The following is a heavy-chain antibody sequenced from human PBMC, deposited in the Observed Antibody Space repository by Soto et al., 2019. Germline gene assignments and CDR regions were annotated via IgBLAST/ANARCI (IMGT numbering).Heavy chain of an antibody. CDR3: ARDVTYYDILTGRKGAFDI. V-gene: IGHV1-3*01. CDR1: GYTFTSYA. Sequence: RASVKVSCKASGYTFTSYAMHWVRQAPGQRLEWMGWINAGNGNTKYSQKFQGRVTITRDTSASTAYMELSSLRSEDTAVYYCARDVTYYDILTGRKGAFDIWGQGTMVTVSS. D-gene: IGHD3-9*01. CDR2: INAGNGNT. J-gene: IGHJ3*02.